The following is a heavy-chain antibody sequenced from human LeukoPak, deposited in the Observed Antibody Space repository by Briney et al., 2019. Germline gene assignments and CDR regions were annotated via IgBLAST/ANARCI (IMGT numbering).Heavy chain of an antibody. Sequence: GGSLRLSCAASGFTLSSYGMHWVRQAPGKGLEWVAVISYDGSNKYYADSVKGRFTISRDNSKNTLYLQMNSLRAEDTAVYYCAKDWLRYSSGNPSWYFDYWGQGTLVTVSS. V-gene: IGHV3-30*18. CDR1: GFTLSSYG. CDR3: AKDWLRYSSGNPSWYFDY. D-gene: IGHD6-19*01. CDR2: ISYDGSNK. J-gene: IGHJ4*02.